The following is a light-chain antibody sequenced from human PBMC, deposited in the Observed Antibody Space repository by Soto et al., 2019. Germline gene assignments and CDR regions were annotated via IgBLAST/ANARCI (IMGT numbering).Light chain of an antibody. CDR2: KAS. V-gene: IGKV1-5*03. Sequence: DIQMTQSPSTLSGSVGDRVTITCRASQTISSWLAWYQQKPGKAPKLLIYKASTLKSGVPSRFSGSGSGTEFTITISSLQPDDSATYYCQHYNSYSESFGQGTNVELK. CDR3: QHYNSYSES. J-gene: IGKJ1*01. CDR1: QTISSW.